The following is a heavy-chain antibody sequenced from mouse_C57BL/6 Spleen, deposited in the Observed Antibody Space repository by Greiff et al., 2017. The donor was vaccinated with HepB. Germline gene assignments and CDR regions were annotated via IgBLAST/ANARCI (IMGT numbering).Heavy chain of an antibody. CDR3: ARDYGNNYYAMDY. CDR2: INYDGSST. Sequence: EVKLVESEGGLVQPGSSMKLSCTASGFTFSDYYMAWVRQVPEKGLEWVANINYDGSSTYYLDSLKSRFIISRDNAKNILYLQMSSLKSEDTATYYCARDYGNNYYAMDYWGQGTSVTVSS. CDR1: GFTFSDYY. D-gene: IGHD2-1*01. J-gene: IGHJ4*01. V-gene: IGHV5-16*01.